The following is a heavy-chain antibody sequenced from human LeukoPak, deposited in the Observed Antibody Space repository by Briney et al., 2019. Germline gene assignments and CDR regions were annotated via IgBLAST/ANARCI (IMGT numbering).Heavy chain of an antibody. V-gene: IGHV3-66*01. CDR1: GFTVSSNY. CDR2: IYTGGST. CDR3: ARGTAIAAVGLRYYFDY. J-gene: IGHJ4*02. D-gene: IGHD6-13*01. Sequence: PGGSLRLSCAASGFTVSSNYMSWVRQAAGKGLEWVSVIYTGGSTYYADSVKGRFTISRDNSKNTLYLQMDSLRAEDTAVYYCARGTAIAAVGLRYYFDYWGQGTLVTVSS.